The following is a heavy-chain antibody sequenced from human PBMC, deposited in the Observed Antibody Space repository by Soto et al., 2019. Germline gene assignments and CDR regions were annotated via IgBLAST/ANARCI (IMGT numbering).Heavy chain of an antibody. J-gene: IGHJ4*02. V-gene: IGHV4-61*01. CDR3: ARGGEHDAFWSGYPKPRFDY. Sequence: QVQLQESGPGLVKPSETLSLTCTVSGGSVSSGSYYWSWIRQPPGKGLEWIGYIYYSGSTNYNPSQKRRVPISVDTSKSHFPLKLSAANAADTAVYYCARGGEHDAFWSGYPKPRFDYWGQGTLVTVSS. D-gene: IGHD3-3*01. CDR1: GGSVSSGSYY. CDR2: IYYSGST.